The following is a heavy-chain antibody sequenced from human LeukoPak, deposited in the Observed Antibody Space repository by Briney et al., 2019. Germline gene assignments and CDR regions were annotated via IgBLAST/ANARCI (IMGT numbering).Heavy chain of an antibody. V-gene: IGHV3-74*01. Sequence: PGGSLRLSCAASGFTFSSYWMHWVRQAPGKGPVWVSRIKSDGSTTTYADSVKGRFTISRDNAKNTLYLQMNSLKTEDTAVYYCTTAGYSRYAGGQGTLVTVSS. CDR3: TTAGYSRYA. J-gene: IGHJ4*02. CDR1: GFTFSSYW. D-gene: IGHD6-13*01. CDR2: IKSDGSTT.